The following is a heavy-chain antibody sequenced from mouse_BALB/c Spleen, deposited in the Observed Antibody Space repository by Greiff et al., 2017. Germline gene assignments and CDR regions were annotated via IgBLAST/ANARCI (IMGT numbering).Heavy chain of an antibody. Sequence: VQVVESGPGLVAPSQSLSITCTVSGFSLTSYGVHWVRQPPGKGLEWLGVIWAGGSTNYNSALMSRLSISKDNSKSQVFLKMNSLQTDDTAMYYCARDRWLLRGDYWGQGTSVTVSS. D-gene: IGHD2-3*01. CDR3: ARDRWLLRGDY. J-gene: IGHJ4*01. CDR1: GFSLTSYG. CDR2: IWAGGST. V-gene: IGHV2-9*02.